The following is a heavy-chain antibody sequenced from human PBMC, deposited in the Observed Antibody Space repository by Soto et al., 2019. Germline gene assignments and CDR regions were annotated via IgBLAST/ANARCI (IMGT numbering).Heavy chain of an antibody. V-gene: IGHV3-23*01. CDR2: ISGSGGST. CDR3: ARELRTLWFGELLFDY. J-gene: IGHJ4*02. D-gene: IGHD3-10*01. Sequence: GGSLRLSCAASGFTFSSYAMSWVRQAPGKGLEWVSAISGSGGSTYYADSVKGRFTISRDNSKNTLYLQMNSLRAEDTAVYYWARELRTLWFGELLFDYWGQGTLVTVSS. CDR1: GFTFSSYA.